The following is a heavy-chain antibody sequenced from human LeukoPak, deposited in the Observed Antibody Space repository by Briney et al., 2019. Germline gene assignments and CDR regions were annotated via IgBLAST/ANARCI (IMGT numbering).Heavy chain of an antibody. D-gene: IGHD5-18*01. CDR3: ASDRRIQLWPLDY. CDR2: IWYDGSNK. J-gene: IGHJ4*02. CDR1: GLTVSDNY. V-gene: IGHV3-33*08. Sequence: AGGSLRLSCAASGLTVSDNYMSWVRQAPGKGLGWVAVIWYDGSNKYYADSVKGRFTISRDNSKNTLYLQMNSLRAEDTAVYYCASDRRIQLWPLDYWGQGTLVSVSS.